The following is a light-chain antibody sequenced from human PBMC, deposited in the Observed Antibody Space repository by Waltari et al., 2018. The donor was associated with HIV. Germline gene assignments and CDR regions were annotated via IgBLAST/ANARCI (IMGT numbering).Light chain of an antibody. CDR3: SSYAGSNNRWV. Sequence: QSALTQPPSASGSPGQSVTISCTGTSSDVGGYNYVSWYQHHPGKAPKLMIYEVSKRPSGVPERVSGSKSGSTAALTVSGLQAEDEADYDCSSYAGSNNRWVFGGGTKLTAL. CDR2: EVS. J-gene: IGLJ3*02. V-gene: IGLV2-8*01. CDR1: SSDVGGYNY.